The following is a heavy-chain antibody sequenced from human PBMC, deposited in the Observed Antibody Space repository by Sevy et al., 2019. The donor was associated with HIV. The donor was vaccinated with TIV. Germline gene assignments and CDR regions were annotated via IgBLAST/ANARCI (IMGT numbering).Heavy chain of an antibody. CDR1: GGSISSYY. CDR3: ARDFEEGDV. J-gene: IGHJ6*02. CDR2: IYYSRST. D-gene: IGHD3-9*01. V-gene: IGHV4-59*13. Sequence: SETLSLTCTVSGGSISSYYWSRIRQPPRKGLEWIGYIYYSRSTNYNPSLKSRVTISVDTSKNQFSLKLSSVTAADTAVYYCARDFEEGDVWGQGTTVTVSS.